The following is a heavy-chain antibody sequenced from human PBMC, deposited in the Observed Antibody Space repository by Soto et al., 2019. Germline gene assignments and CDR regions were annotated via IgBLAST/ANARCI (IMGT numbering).Heavy chain of an antibody. D-gene: IGHD6-19*01. V-gene: IGHV3-30*03. CDR3: VAGQYFFGY. J-gene: IGHJ4*02. CDR2: ISYDGSNK. Sequence: GGSLRLSCAASGFSFSSYGMQWVRQAPGKGLEWVAVISYDGSNKYYADSVKDRFTISRDNSKKTLYLQMNSLRADDTAVYYCVAGQYFFGYWGQGTQVTVSS. CDR1: GFSFSSYG.